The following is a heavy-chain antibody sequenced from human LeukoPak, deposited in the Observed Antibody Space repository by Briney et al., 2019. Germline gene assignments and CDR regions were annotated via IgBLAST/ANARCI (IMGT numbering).Heavy chain of an antibody. J-gene: IGHJ4*02. CDR2: ISHSGST. CDR3: ARVSREDYYDNPYYFDY. V-gene: IGHV4-38-2*02. CDR1: GYSISSGYY. Sequence: SETLSLTCTVSGYSISSGYYWGWIRQPPGKGLEWIGSISHSGSTYYKPSLKSRVTISVDTSKNQFSLKLSSVTAADTAVYYCARVSREDYYDNPYYFDYWGQGTLVTVSS. D-gene: IGHD3-22*01.